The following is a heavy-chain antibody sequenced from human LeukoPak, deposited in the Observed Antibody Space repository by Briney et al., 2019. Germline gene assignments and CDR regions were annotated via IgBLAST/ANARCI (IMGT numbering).Heavy chain of an antibody. CDR3: AKERATTTTFDY. Sequence: GGSLRLSCAASGFTFSSYAMSWVRQAPGKGLEWVSAISGSGGSKYYADSVKGRFTISRDNSKNTLYLQMDSLRTEDTAVYYCAKERATTTTFDYWGQGTLITVSS. CDR2: ISGSGGSK. CDR1: GFTFSSYA. J-gene: IGHJ4*02. D-gene: IGHD1-26*01. V-gene: IGHV3-23*01.